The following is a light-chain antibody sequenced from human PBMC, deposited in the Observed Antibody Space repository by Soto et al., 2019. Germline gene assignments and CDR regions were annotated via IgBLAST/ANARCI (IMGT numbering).Light chain of an antibody. CDR2: EVK. J-gene: IGLJ2*01. CDR3: TSYTRKSTVL. CDR1: SSDVGGYNY. V-gene: IGLV2-14*01. Sequence: QSVLTQPASVSGSPGQSITISCTGTSSDVGGYNYVSWYQQHPGKAPKLMIYEVKNRPSGVSNRFSGSKSGNTASLTISGLQAEDEADYYCTSYTRKSTVLFGGGTKLTVL.